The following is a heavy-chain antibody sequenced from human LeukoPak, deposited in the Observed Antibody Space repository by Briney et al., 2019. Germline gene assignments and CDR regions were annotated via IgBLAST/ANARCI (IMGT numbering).Heavy chain of an antibody. D-gene: IGHD3-22*01. CDR2: IYYSGST. Sequence: SETLSLTCTVSDDSISDYYRGWIRQPPGKGLEWIGYIYYSGSTNYNPSLKSRVTISLDTSKNQFSLKLSSVTAADTAVYYCARENYDSSGNDAFDIWGQGTMVTVSS. J-gene: IGHJ3*02. V-gene: IGHV4-59*01. CDR3: ARENYDSSGNDAFDI. CDR1: DDSISDYY.